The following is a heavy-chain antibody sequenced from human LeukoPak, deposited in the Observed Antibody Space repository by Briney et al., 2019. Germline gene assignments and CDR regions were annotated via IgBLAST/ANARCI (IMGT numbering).Heavy chain of an antibody. D-gene: IGHD3-10*01. CDR1: GASISSYF. CDR2: IYYSGSP. CDR3: ARLMYYSDSGSYGMDV. J-gene: IGHJ6*02. Sequence: PSGTLSLTCAVSGASISSYFWGWIRQPPGKGLEWIGYIYYSGSPNYSPSLKSRVTISVDTSKNQFSPKLSSVTAADTATYYCARLMYYSDSGSYGMDVWGQGTTVTVSS. V-gene: IGHV4-59*08.